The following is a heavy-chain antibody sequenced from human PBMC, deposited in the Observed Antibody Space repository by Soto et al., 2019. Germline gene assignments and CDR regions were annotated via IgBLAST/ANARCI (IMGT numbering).Heavy chain of an antibody. Sequence: EVQLLESGGGLVQPGGSLRLSCAASGFTFSRYAMSWVRQAPGQGLEWVSAISGSGGSTYYADSVKGRFTISRDNSKNTLYLQMNSLRAEDTAVYYGAKDHDEIVVVNYFDYWGQGTLVTVSS. D-gene: IGHD3-22*01. V-gene: IGHV3-23*01. CDR2: ISGSGGST. CDR1: GFTFSRYA. J-gene: IGHJ4*02. CDR3: AKDHDEIVVVNYFDY.